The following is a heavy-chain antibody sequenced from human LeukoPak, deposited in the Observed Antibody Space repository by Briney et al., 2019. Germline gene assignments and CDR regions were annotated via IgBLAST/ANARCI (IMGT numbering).Heavy chain of an antibody. CDR2: ISGSGGST. D-gene: IGHD2-2*01. V-gene: IGHV3-23*01. Sequence: GGSLRLSCAASGFTFSSYAMSWVRQAPGKGLEWVSAISGSGGSTYYADSVKGRFTISRDNSKNTLYLQMNSLRAEDTAVYYCANLDSLVVVPAAISYWGQGTLVTVSS. CDR3: ANLDSLVVVPAAISY. J-gene: IGHJ4*02. CDR1: GFTFSSYA.